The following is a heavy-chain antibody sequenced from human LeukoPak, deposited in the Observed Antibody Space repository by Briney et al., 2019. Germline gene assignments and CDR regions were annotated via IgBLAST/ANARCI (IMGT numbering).Heavy chain of an antibody. V-gene: IGHV4-34*01. J-gene: IGHJ5*02. CDR3: ARDQGDQLLTGPSNWFDP. Sequence: SESLSLTCAVYGGSFSGYYWSWIRQPPGKGLEWIGEINHSGSTNYNPSLKSRVTISVDTSKNQFSLKLSSVTAADTAVYYCARDQGDQLLTGPSNWFDPWGQGTLVTVSS. CDR2: INHSGST. D-gene: IGHD2-2*01. CDR1: GGSFSGYY.